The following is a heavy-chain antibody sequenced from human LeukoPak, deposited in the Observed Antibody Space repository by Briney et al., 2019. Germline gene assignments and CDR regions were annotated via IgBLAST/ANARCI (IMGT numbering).Heavy chain of an antibody. J-gene: IGHJ6*03. D-gene: IGHD6-13*01. CDR2: IYYSGST. Sequence: SETLSLTCTVSGGSSSSYYWSWIRQPPGKGLEGIGYIYYSGSTNYNPSLRRRVTISVDTSRNQFSLQLNSVTAADTAVYYCARTPAGPPYYYMDVWGKGTTVTVSS. CDR3: ARTPAGPPYYYMDV. V-gene: IGHV4-59*01. CDR1: GGSSSSYY.